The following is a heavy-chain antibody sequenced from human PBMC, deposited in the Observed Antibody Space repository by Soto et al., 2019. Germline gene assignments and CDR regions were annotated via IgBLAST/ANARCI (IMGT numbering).Heavy chain of an antibody. CDR1: GFSFSDYY. CDR3: ARDRYSYDSRAYQGVDWYFDL. D-gene: IGHD3-22*01. V-gene: IGHV3-11*06. CDR2: ISGSRNYT. Sequence: GGSLRLSCAASGFSFSDYYMTWIRHSPGKGLQWVSFISGSRNYTNYADSVKGRFSISRDNAKNSLYLQMNSLGAEDTAVYYCARDRYSYDSRAYQGVDWYFDLWGRGTLVTVSS. J-gene: IGHJ2*01.